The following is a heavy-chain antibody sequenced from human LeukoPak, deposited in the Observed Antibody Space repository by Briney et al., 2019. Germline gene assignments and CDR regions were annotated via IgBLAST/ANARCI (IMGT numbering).Heavy chain of an antibody. CDR1: GFTFSSYA. V-gene: IGHV3-30-3*01. J-gene: IGHJ4*02. CDR2: ISYDGSNK. CDR3: ARDHRGLWFGEWGRFDY. D-gene: IGHD3-10*01. Sequence: GGSLRLSCAASGFTFSSYAMHWVRQAPGKGLEWVAVISYDGSNKYYADSVKGRFTISRDNSKNTLYPQMNSLRAEDTAVYYCARDHRGLWFGEWGRFDYWGQGTLVTVSS.